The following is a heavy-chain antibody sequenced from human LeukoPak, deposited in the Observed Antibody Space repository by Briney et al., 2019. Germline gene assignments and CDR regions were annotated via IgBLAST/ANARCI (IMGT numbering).Heavy chain of an antibody. CDR2: IRFDGSNI. V-gene: IGHV3-33*01. CDR1: GISFSAHG. Sequence: GGSLRLSCAASGISFSAHGMHWVRQAPGKGLEWVAIIRFDGSNIHYADSVKGRFTISRDNSKNTLYLQMNSLRAEDTAVYYCVRDGVGATTYFGYFDHWGQGNLVAVSS. CDR3: VRDGVGATTYFGYFDH. J-gene: IGHJ4*02. D-gene: IGHD1-26*01.